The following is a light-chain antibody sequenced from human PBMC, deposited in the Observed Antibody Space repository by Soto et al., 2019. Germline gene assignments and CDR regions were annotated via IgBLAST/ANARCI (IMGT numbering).Light chain of an antibody. Sequence: NFMLTQPHSVSESPGKTVTISCTRSSGSIASNYVQWYQQRPGSSPTTVIYEDNHRLSGVPDRFSGSIDSSSNSASLTISGLKTEDEADYYCQTCDSSNHVVFGGGTKLTFL. V-gene: IGLV6-57*01. CDR3: QTCDSSNHVV. CDR1: SGSIASNY. CDR2: EDN. J-gene: IGLJ2*01.